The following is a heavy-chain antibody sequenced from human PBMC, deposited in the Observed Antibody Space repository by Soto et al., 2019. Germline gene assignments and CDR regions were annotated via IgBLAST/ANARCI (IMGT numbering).Heavy chain of an antibody. CDR3: TTVTPPG. CDR1: GFTFNNSW. V-gene: IGHV3-15*01. CDR2: IKSESEGGTT. J-gene: IGHJ4*02. Sequence: PGGSLGLSCVASGFTFNNSWMTWVRQAPGKGLEWVGRIKSESEGGTTDYAAPVKGRFTLSRDDSKNTLYLQMNSLKTEDSAVYYCTTVTPPGWGQGTLVTVSS.